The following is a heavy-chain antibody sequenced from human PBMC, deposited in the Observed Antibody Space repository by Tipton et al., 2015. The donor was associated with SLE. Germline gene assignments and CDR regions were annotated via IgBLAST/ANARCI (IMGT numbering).Heavy chain of an antibody. CDR1: NGSISSSPYY. CDR3: ATGIVVKFVGSLPIYAYNI. J-gene: IGHJ3*02. CDR2: IYYSGST. V-gene: IGHV4-39*07. D-gene: IGHD3-16*01. Sequence: TLSLTCTVSNGSISSSPYYWGWVRQSPGKGLEWVGSIYYSGSTYYNPSLKSRVTIPVDTSRNQCSLNLTSVTAADTALYYCATGIVVKFVGSLPIYAYNIWGQGTMVTVSS.